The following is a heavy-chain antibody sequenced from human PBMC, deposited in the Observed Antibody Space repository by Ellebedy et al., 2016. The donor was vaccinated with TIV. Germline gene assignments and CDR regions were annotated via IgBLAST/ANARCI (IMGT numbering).Heavy chain of an antibody. D-gene: IGHD4-17*01. J-gene: IGHJ4*02. V-gene: IGHV4-59*01. CDR3: ARLGDYAAKD. CDR1: GGSISSYY. CDR2: IYNSGST. Sequence: MPSETLSLTCTVSGGSISSYYWMWIRQPPGKGLEWIGYIYNSGSTNYNPSLKSQVTISLDTSKNQFSLKLSSVTAADTAVYYCARLGDYAAKDWGQGTLVTVSS.